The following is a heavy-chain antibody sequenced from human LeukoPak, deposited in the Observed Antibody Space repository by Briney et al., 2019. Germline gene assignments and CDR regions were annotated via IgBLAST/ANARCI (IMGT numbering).Heavy chain of an antibody. CDR3: ARDQRSESYYPWGWFDP. Sequence: GGSLRLSCAASGFAVSTNYLSWVRQAPRKGLEWVSVIYSDGSTYYTDSVKGRFTISRDNSKNTLYLQVNSLRPEDTAVYYCARDQRSESYYPWGWFDPWGQGTLVTVSS. V-gene: IGHV3-66*02. D-gene: IGHD1-26*01. CDR1: GFAVSTNY. J-gene: IGHJ5*02. CDR2: IYSDGST.